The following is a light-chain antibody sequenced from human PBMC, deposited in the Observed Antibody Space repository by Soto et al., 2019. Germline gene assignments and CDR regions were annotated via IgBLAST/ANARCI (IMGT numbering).Light chain of an antibody. CDR2: GAS. J-gene: IGKJ1*01. CDR1: QSVRSN. V-gene: IGKV3-15*01. CDR3: QQYNKWPRT. Sequence: EIVMTQSPATLSVSPGERAALSCRASQSVRSNFAWYQQKPGQAPRLLIFGASTRASGIPARFSGSGSGTEFTLTISSLRSEDFAVYYCQQYNKWPRTFGQGTKVDIK.